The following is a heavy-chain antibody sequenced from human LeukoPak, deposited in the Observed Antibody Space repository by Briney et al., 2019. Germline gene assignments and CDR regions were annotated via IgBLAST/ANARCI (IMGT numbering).Heavy chain of an antibody. CDR3: TRESGAFSPFGF. D-gene: IGHD1-26*01. Sequence: SETLSLTCAVSGGSITTANWWSWVRQPPRTGLEWIGEVHLNGATNYNPSLESRFSMSIDKSNNHLSLEVTSVTAADTAMYYCTRESGAFSPFGFWGQGTLVTVSS. CDR2: VHLNGAT. J-gene: IGHJ4*02. V-gene: IGHV4-4*02. CDR1: GGSITTANW.